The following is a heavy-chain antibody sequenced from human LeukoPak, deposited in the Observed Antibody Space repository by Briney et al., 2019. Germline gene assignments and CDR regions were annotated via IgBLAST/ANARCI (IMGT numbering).Heavy chain of an antibody. J-gene: IGHJ4*02. Sequence: SETLSLTCAVSGYSISSGHYWGWIRQPPGKGLEWIGSIYHSGSTYYNPSLKSRVTISVDTSKNQFSLKLSSVTAADTAVYYCAGGQKKYSSSWYADWGQGTLVTVSS. CDR3: AGGQKKYSSSWYAD. CDR2: IYHSGST. D-gene: IGHD6-13*01. V-gene: IGHV4-38-2*01. CDR1: GYSISSGHY.